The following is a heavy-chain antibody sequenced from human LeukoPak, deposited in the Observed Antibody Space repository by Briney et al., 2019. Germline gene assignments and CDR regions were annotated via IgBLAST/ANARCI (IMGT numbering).Heavy chain of an antibody. J-gene: IGHJ6*03. V-gene: IGHV3-23*01. Sequence: GGSLRLSCAASGFSFSSYAMSWVRQAPGKGLEWVSGISGGGGSTFDADSVKGRFTISRDNSKNTLYLQMNSLRADDTAVYYCAKRGGTESLYYYYYMDVWGKGTTVTVSS. CDR3: AKRGGTESLYYYYYMDV. CDR1: GFSFSSYA. D-gene: IGHD3-3*01. CDR2: ISGGGGST.